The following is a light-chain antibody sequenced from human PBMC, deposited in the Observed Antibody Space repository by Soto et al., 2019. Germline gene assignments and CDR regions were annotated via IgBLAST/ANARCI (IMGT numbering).Light chain of an antibody. CDR2: EVS. J-gene: IGLJ1*01. Sequence: QSALTQPASVSGSPGQSITISCTGTSSDVGGYNYVSWFQHHPGKAPKLIIYEVSYRPSGVSNRFSGSKSGDTASLTISGLQDEDEFDYYGSSFTNTITRYACGTGTKVTVL. CDR1: SSDVGGYNY. V-gene: IGLV2-14*01. CDR3: SSFTNTITRYA.